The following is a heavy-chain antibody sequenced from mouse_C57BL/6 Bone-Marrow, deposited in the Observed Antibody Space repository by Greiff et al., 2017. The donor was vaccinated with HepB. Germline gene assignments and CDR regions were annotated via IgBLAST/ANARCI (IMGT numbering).Heavy chain of an antibody. CDR2: IHPNSGST. V-gene: IGHV1-64*01. CDR3: ARWIYYYGSSFCWYFDV. Sequence: VQLQQPGAELVKPGASVKLSCKASGYTFTSYWMHWVKQRPGQGLEWIGMIHPNSGSTNYNEKFKSKATLTVDTSSSTAYMQLSSLTSEDSAVYYCARWIYYYGSSFCWYFDVWGTGTTVTVSS. CDR1: GYTFTSYW. D-gene: IGHD1-1*01. J-gene: IGHJ1*03.